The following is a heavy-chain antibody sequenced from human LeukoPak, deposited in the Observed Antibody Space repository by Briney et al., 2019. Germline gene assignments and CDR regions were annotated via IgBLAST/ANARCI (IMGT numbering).Heavy chain of an antibody. Sequence: ASVKVSCKASGYTFTGHHMHWVRQAPGKGLEWMGGFDPEDGETIYAQKFQGRVTMTEDTSTDTAYMELSSLRSEDTAVYYCATREQQLGGNWFDPWGQGTLVTVSS. CDR1: GYTFTGHH. CDR3: ATREQQLGGNWFDP. J-gene: IGHJ5*02. CDR2: FDPEDGET. D-gene: IGHD6-13*01. V-gene: IGHV1-24*01.